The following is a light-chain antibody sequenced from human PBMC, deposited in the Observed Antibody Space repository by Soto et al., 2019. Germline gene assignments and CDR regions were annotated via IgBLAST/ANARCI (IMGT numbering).Light chain of an antibody. CDR3: QQSYSTPT. V-gene: IGKV1-39*01. CDR2: EAS. Sequence: IQLTQSPSSLSASIGDRVTITCRASQDINSYLAWYQQKPGKAPNLLIYEASILQRGVPSRFSGSGSGTHFTITINSLQPEDFGTYSCQQSYSTPTFGQGTKVDIK. J-gene: IGKJ1*01. CDR1: QDINSY.